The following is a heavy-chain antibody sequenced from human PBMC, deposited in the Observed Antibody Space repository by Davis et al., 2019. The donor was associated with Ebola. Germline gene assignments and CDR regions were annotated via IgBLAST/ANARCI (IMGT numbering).Heavy chain of an antibody. Sequence: PGGSLRLSFPPSPFPFLPSVMHWVRQAPGKGLEWVAVISYDGSNKYYADSVKGRFTISRDNSKNTLYLQMNSLRAEDTAVYYCAKDERGYSYGYLGYGGKGTL. CDR3: AKDERGYSYGYLGY. CDR1: PFPFLPSV. V-gene: IGHV3-30*18. CDR2: ISYDGSNK. D-gene: IGHD5-18*01. J-gene: IGHJ4*02.